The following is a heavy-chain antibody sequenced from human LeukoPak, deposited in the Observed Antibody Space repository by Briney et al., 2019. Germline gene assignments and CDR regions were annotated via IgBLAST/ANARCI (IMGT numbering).Heavy chain of an antibody. J-gene: IGHJ4*02. Sequence: GESLKISCKGSGYSFTSYWIGWVRQMPGKGLEWMGIIHPSDSDTRNNPSFQGQVTISADKSISTAYLHWSSLKASDTAMYYCARPYVSSGYYYFDYWGQGTLVTVSS. D-gene: IGHD3-22*01. CDR1: GYSFTSYW. CDR3: ARPYVSSGYYYFDY. V-gene: IGHV5-51*01. CDR2: IHPSDSDT.